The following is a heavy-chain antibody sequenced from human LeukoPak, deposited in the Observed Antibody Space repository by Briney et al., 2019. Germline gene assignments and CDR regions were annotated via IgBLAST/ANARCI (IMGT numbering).Heavy chain of an antibody. CDR2: ISSSGNYI. J-gene: IGHJ4*02. V-gene: IGHV3-21*01. CDR3: ATGSPAFDY. Sequence: PGGSLRLSCAASGFTFSSYTMNWVRQAPGKGLEWVSSISSSGNYIHYADSVKGRFTISRDNAKNSLYLQMSSLRAEDTAVYYSATGSPAFDYWGQGTLVTVSS. CDR1: GFTFSSYT. D-gene: IGHD1-26*01.